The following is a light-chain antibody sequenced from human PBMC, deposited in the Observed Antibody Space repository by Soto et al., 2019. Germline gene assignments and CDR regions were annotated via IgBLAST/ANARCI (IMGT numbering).Light chain of an antibody. V-gene: IGKV3-11*01. CDR1: QSISSN. Sequence: EVVSTQSPGTLSLSPGERATLSCRASQSISSNLAWYQQKPGQAPRLLIYGASTRATGIPARFSGSGSGTDFTLTISSLEPEDSAVYYCQQRHMWPITFGQGTRLEIK. CDR2: GAS. J-gene: IGKJ5*01. CDR3: QQRHMWPIT.